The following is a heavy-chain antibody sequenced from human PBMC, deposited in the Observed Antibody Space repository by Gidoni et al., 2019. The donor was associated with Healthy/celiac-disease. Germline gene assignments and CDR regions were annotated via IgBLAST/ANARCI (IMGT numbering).Heavy chain of an antibody. V-gene: IGHV4-31*01. CDR1: GGSISSGGYY. CDR2: IYYSGST. J-gene: IGHJ4*01. D-gene: IGHD3-22*01. CDR3: ARSPHCSSGYSFDY. Sequence: QVQLQESGPGLVKPSQTLSLTCTVSGGSISSGGYYWSCIRQHPGKGLEWIGYIYYSGSTYYHPSLKSQVTISVDTSKNQFSLKLSSVTAADTAVYYCARSPHCSSGYSFDYWGHGTLVTVSS.